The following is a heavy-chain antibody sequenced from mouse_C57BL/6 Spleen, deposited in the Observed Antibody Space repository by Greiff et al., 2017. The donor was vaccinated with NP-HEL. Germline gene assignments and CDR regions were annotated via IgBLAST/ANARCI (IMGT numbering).Heavy chain of an antibody. CDR3: ARGTLYYFDY. J-gene: IGHJ2*01. CDR2: INPSTGGT. D-gene: IGHD3-3*01. CDR1: GYSFTGYY. V-gene: IGHV1-42*01. Sequence: EVQLKESGPELVKPGASVKISCKASGYSFTGYYMNWVKQSPEKSLEWIGEINPSTGGTTYNQKFKAKATLTVDKSSSTAYMQLKSLTSEDSAVYYCARGTLYYFDYWGQGTTLTVSS.